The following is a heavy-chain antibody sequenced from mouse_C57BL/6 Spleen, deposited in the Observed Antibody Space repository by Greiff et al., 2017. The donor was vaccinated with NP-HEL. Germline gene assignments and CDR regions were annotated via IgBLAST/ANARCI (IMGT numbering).Heavy chain of an antibody. CDR1: GFSLTSYG. V-gene: IGHV2-2*01. CDR2: IWSGGST. D-gene: IGHD2-4*01. Sequence: VQLQQSGPGLVQPSQSLSITCTVSGFSLTSYGVHWVRQSPGKGLEWLGVIWSGGSTDYNAAFIYRLSISKDNSKSQVFFKMNSLQADDTAIYYCARGRDYLYAMDYWGQGTSVTVSS. J-gene: IGHJ4*01. CDR3: ARGRDYLYAMDY.